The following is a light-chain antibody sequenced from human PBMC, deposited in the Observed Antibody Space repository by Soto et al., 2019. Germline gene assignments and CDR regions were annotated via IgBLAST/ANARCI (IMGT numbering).Light chain of an antibody. V-gene: IGKV3-15*01. Sequence: EVVMTQSPATLSVSPGERATLSCRASQGVASNLAWYQQKPGLAPRLLIYGASTRATGVPARFSGSGSGTEFTLTISSLQSEDFAVYYCQQYNNWPPSTFGGGTKVEIK. CDR1: QGVASN. CDR2: GAS. J-gene: IGKJ4*01. CDR3: QQYNNWPPST.